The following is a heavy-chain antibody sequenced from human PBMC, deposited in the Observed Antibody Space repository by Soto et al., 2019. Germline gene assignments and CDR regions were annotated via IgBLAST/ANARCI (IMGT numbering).Heavy chain of an antibody. CDR2: ICSSGDNT. CDR3: AKLPVAGSSTFDY. CDR1: GFTFSSYA. Sequence: GGSLRLSCAASGFTFSSYAMSWVRQAPGKGLEWISAICSSGDNTYYADSVKGRFTISRDNSKSTLYVQMNSLRAEDTAVYYCAKLPVAGSSTFDYWGQGVLVTVSS. J-gene: IGHJ4*02. V-gene: IGHV3-23*01. D-gene: IGHD6-19*01.